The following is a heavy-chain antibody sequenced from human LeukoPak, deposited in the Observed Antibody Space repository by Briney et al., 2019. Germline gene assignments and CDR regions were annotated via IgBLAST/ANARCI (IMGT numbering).Heavy chain of an antibody. Sequence: SETLSLTCTVSGGSIRSSYYYWSWIRQHPGKGLEWIGYIYYSGSTYYNPSLKSRVTISVDTSKNQFSLKLSSVTAADTAVYYCARDGVSGFDPWGQGTLVTVSS. D-gene: IGHD1-14*01. CDR1: GGSIRSSYYY. J-gene: IGHJ5*02. CDR2: IYYSGST. V-gene: IGHV4-31*03. CDR3: ARDGVSGFDP.